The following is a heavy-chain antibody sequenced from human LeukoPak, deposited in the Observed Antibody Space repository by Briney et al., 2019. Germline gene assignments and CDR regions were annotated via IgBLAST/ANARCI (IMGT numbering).Heavy chain of an antibody. CDR1: GFTFSSYE. J-gene: IGHJ4*02. V-gene: IGHV3-48*03. CDR2: IGSSGSTI. CDR3: AREIRYCSGSKCYLFDY. Sequence: GGSLRLSCAASGFTFSSYEMNWVRQAPGKGLEWVSYIGSSGSTIYYADSVKGRFTISRDNAKNSLYLQMNSLRAEDTAVYYCAREIRYCSGSKCYLFDYWGLGTLVTVSS. D-gene: IGHD2-15*01.